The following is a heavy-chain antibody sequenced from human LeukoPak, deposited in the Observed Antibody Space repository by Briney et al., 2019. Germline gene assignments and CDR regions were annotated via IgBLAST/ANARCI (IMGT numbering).Heavy chain of an antibody. CDR3: ASLYYYDSSGYYRDAFDI. CDR2: IKQDGSEK. D-gene: IGHD3-22*01. CDR1: GFTFSNYA. V-gene: IGHV3-7*03. Sequence: GGSLRLSCAASGFTFSNYAMSWVRQAPGKGLEWVANIKQDGSEKYYVDSVKGRFTISRDNAKNSLYLQMNSLRAEDTAVYYCASLYYYDSSGYYRDAFDIWGQGTMVTVSS. J-gene: IGHJ3*02.